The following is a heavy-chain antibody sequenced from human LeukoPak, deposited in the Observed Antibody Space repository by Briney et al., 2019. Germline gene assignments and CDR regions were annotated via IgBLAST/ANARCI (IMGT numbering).Heavy chain of an antibody. D-gene: IGHD3-22*01. CDR2: INSDGSST. J-gene: IGHJ5*02. CDR3: ARDPYDSSGYYYA. V-gene: IGHV3-74*01. CDR1: GFTLSSYW. Sequence: GGSLRLSCAASGFTLSSYWVHWGRQTPGEGVVWVSRINSDGSSTSYADSVKGRFTISRDNAKNTLYLQMNSLRAEDTAVYYCARDPYDSSGYYYAWGQGTLVTVSS.